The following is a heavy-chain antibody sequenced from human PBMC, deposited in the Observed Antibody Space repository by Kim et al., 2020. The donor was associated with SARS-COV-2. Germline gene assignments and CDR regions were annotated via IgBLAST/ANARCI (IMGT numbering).Heavy chain of an antibody. D-gene: IGHD6-13*01. J-gene: IGHJ4*01. Sequence: GGSLRLSCAASGFTFSSYSMNWVRQAPGKGLEWVSYISSSSSTIYYADSVKGRFTISRDNAKNSLYLQMNSLRAEDTAVYYCAHLYSSLKGDYWGHGTLVTVSS. CDR2: ISSSSSTI. CDR1: GFTFSSYS. V-gene: IGHV3-48*04. CDR3: AHLYSSLKGDY.